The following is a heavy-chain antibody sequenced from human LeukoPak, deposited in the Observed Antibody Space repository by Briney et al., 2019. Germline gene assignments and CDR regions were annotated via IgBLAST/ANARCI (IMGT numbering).Heavy chain of an antibody. J-gene: IGHJ4*02. CDR2: MYTGGTT. D-gene: IGHD7-27*01. CDR3: AKDEATSGRGLAS. Sequence: GGSLRLSCAASGFTVSGTHMSWVRQAPGKGLEWVAAMYTGGTTYYADSVTGRFTISRDNSKNTLYLHMNSLRAEDTAVYYCAKDEATSGRGLASWGQGTLVSVSS. CDR1: GFTVSGTH. V-gene: IGHV3-53*01.